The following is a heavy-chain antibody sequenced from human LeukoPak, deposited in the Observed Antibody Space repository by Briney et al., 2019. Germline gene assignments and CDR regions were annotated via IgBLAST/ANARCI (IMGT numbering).Heavy chain of an antibody. CDR1: GFTFSSYA. CDR3: AKASKFHEVVDTYFQH. V-gene: IGHV3-23*01. CDR2: ISGSGGST. Sequence: GGSLRLSCAASGFTFSSYAMSWVRQAPGKGLEWVSAISGSGGSTYYADPVKGRFTISRDNSKNTLYLQMSSLRAEDTAVYYCAKASKFHEVVDTYFQHWGQGTLVTVSS. D-gene: IGHD3-22*01. J-gene: IGHJ1*01.